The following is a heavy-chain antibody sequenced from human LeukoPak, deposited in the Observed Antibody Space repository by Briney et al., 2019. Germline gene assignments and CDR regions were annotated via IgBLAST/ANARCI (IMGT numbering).Heavy chain of an antibody. D-gene: IGHD3-16*01. CDR2: INHNGNVN. CDR1: GFTFSSYW. CDR3: ARGGGLDV. J-gene: IGHJ6*02. Sequence: GGSLRLSCAASGFTFSSYWMNWARQAPGKGLEWVASINHNGNVNYYVDSVKGRFTISRDNAKNSLYLQMSNLRAADTAVYFCARGGGLDVWGQGATVTVS. V-gene: IGHV3-7*03.